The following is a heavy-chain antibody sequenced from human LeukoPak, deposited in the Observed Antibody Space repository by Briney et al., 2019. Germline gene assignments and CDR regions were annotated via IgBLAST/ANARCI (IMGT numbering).Heavy chain of an antibody. J-gene: IGHJ4*02. Sequence: GGSLRLSCAAAGFTFSSYSMHWVRQAPGKGLEGVAVIWYDGSNKYYADSVKGRFTISRDNSKNTLYLQMNSLRAEDTAVYYCARDRGKWEPTNYFDYWGQGTLVTVSS. CDR2: IWYDGSNK. CDR3: ARDRGKWEPTNYFDY. CDR1: GFTFSSYS. V-gene: IGHV3-33*01. D-gene: IGHD1-26*01.